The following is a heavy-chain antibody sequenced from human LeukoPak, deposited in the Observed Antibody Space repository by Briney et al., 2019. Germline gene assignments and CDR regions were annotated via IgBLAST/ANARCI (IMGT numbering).Heavy chain of an antibody. CDR2: ISWNSGSI. CDR1: GFTFDDYA. Sequence: PGGSLRLSCAASGFTFDDYAMHWVRQAPGKGLEWVSGISWNSGSIGYADSVKGRFTISRDNAKNSLYLQMNSLRAEYTAVYYCARLREIPVFGVVTKSTSYFDYWGQGTLVTVSS. D-gene: IGHD3-3*01. CDR3: ARLREIPVFGVVTKSTSYFDY. J-gene: IGHJ4*02. V-gene: IGHV3-9*01.